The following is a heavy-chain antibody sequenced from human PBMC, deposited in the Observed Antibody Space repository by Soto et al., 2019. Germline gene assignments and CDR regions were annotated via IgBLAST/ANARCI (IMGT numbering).Heavy chain of an antibody. CDR2: ISYDGSNK. CDR3: AKERRAGSGWYDY. J-gene: IGHJ4*02. D-gene: IGHD6-19*01. Sequence: GGSLRLSCAASGFTFSSYGMHWVRQAPGKGLEWVAVISYDGSNKYYADSVKGRFTISRDNSKNTLYLQMNSLRAEDTAVYYCAKERRAGSGWYDYWGQGTLVTVSS. CDR1: GFTFSSYG. V-gene: IGHV3-30*18.